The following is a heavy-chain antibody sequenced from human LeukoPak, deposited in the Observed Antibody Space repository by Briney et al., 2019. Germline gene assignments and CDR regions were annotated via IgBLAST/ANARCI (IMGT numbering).Heavy chain of an antibody. CDR1: GFTFSSYA. J-gene: IGHJ4*02. D-gene: IGHD5-12*01. CDR3: AKDREGLSSGYDLEYFDY. V-gene: IGHV3-23*01. Sequence: GGSLRLSCAASGFTFSSYAMNWVRQAPGKGLEWASAISGGGGTTYYADSVKGRFTISRDNSKNTLFLQMNSLRAEDTAVYYCAKDREGLSSGYDLEYFDYWGQGTLVTVSS. CDR2: ISGGGGTT.